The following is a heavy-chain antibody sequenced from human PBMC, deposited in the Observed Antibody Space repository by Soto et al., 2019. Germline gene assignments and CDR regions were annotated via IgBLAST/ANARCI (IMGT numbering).Heavy chain of an antibody. Sequence: QVQLVESGGGVVQPGRSLRLSCAASGFTFSTYGMHWVRQAPGKGLEWVAVISYDGNNKYYADSVKGRFTISRDNSKNTLYLQMNSLRAEDTAVYYCAKDLDSGYSYSSPSGYWGQGTLVTVSS. CDR2: ISYDGNNK. CDR3: AKDLDSGYSYSSPSGY. D-gene: IGHD5-18*01. V-gene: IGHV3-30*18. J-gene: IGHJ4*02. CDR1: GFTFSTYG.